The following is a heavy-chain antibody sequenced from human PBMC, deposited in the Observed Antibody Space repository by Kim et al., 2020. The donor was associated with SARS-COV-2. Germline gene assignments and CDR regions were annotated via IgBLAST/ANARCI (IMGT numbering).Heavy chain of an antibody. CDR2: ISYDGSNK. Sequence: GGSLRLSCAASGFTFSSYGMHWVRQAPGKVLEWVAVISYDGSNKYYADSVKGRFTISRDNSKNTLYLQMNSLRAEDTAVYYCAKENPRLQDGMDVWGQGTTVTVSS. CDR1: GFTFSSYG. CDR3: AKENPRLQDGMDV. J-gene: IGHJ6*02. V-gene: IGHV3-30*18.